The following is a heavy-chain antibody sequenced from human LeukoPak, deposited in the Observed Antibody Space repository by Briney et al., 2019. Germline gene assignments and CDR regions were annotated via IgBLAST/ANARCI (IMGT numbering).Heavy chain of an antibody. CDR2: ISSSSSYI. CDR3: ARSAVPQWELLPDAFDI. CDR1: GFTFSSYS. D-gene: IGHD1-26*01. J-gene: IGHJ3*02. V-gene: IGHV3-21*01. Sequence: GGSLRLSCAASGFTFSSYSMNWVRQAPGKGLEWVSSISSSSSYIYYADSVKGRFTISRDNAKNSLYLQMNSLRAEDTAVYYCARSAVPQWELLPDAFDIWGQGTMVTVSS.